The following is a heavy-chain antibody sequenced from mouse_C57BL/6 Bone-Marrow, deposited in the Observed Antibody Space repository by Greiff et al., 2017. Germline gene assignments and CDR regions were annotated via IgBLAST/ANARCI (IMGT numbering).Heavy chain of an antibody. CDR3: ARRDTTVVASFDY. J-gene: IGHJ2*01. Sequence: QVQLQQSGAELVKPGASVKISCKASGYAFSSYWMNWVKQRPGKGLEWIGQIDPGDGDTNYNGKFKGKATLTADKSSSTAYMQRSSLTSEDSAVYFCARRDTTVVASFDYWGQGTTLTVSS. V-gene: IGHV1-80*01. CDR2: IDPGDGDT. CDR1: GYAFSSYW. D-gene: IGHD1-1*01.